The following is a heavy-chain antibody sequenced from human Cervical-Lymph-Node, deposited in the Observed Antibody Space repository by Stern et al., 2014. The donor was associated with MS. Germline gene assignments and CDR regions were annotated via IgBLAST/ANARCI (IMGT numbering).Heavy chain of an antibody. CDR2: ILYAGSNK. D-gene: IGHD6-6*01. CDR3: AKDRGSSVAARYFDY. CDR1: GFTFSNYG. J-gene: IGHJ4*02. V-gene: IGHV3-30*18. Sequence: QMQLVQSGGGVVQPGRSLRLSCAASGFTFSNYGMHWVRQAPGQGLEWVAVILYAGSNKYYADSVKGRFTVSRDNSKNTLYLQMNSLRADDTAIYYCAKDRGSSVAARYFDYWGQGTLVTVSS.